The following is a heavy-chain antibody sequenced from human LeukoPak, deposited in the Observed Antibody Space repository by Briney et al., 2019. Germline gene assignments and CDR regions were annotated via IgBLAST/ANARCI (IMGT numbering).Heavy chain of an antibody. CDR2: IYYSGST. CDR3: ARDHRAYYYDSRVNWFDP. Sequence: SETLSLTCTVSGGSISSYYWSWIRQPPGKGLEWIGYIYYSGSTNYNPSLKSRVTISVDTSKNQFSLKLSSVTAADTAVYYCARDHRAYYYDSRVNWFDPWGQGTLVTVSS. CDR1: GGSISSYY. D-gene: IGHD3-22*01. J-gene: IGHJ5*02. V-gene: IGHV4-59*12.